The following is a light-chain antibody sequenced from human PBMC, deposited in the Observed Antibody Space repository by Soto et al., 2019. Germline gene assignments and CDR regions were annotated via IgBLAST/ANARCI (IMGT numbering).Light chain of an antibody. CDR2: VNN. Sequence: QPVLTQPPSVSGAPGQRVTISCTGSSSYIGAGYDVHWYQQVTGTAPKLLIYVNNNRPSGVPDRFSGSKSGTSASLVITGLQAEDEADYYCQSYDSSLSASVFGGGTKLTVL. J-gene: IGLJ3*02. CDR3: QSYDSSLSASV. CDR1: SSYIGAGYD. V-gene: IGLV1-40*01.